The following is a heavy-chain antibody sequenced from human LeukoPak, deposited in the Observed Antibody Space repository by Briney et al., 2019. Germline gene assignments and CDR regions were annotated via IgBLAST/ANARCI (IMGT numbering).Heavy chain of an antibody. Sequence: GGSLRLSCAASGLTFSSYAMSWVRQAPGKGLEWVSAISGSGGSTYYADSVKGRFTISRDNSKNTLYLQMNSLRAEDTAVYYCAKDGYSSGWTNWGQGTLVTVSS. CDR2: ISGSGGST. V-gene: IGHV3-23*01. D-gene: IGHD6-19*01. CDR1: GLTFSSYA. CDR3: AKDGYSSGWTN. J-gene: IGHJ4*02.